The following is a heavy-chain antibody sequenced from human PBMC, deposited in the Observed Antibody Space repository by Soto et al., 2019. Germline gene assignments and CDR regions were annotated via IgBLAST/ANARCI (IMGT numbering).Heavy chain of an antibody. CDR2: IYYYGSS. CDR1: GGSISSYY. CDR3: ARLNYGDFQLSYFDY. Sequence: SETLSLTCTVSGGSISSYYWSWIRQPPGKGLEWIGSIYYYGSSNYNPSLKSRVTISLDTSKNQFSLKLSSVTAADTAVYYCARLNYGDFQLSYFDYWGQGTLVTVSS. D-gene: IGHD4-17*01. J-gene: IGHJ4*02. V-gene: IGHV4-59*08.